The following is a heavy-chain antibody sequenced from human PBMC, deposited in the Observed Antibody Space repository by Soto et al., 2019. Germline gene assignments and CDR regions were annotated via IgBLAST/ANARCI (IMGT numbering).Heavy chain of an antibody. CDR2: INHSGST. CDR1: GGFFSGYY. J-gene: IGHJ5*02. CDR3: ASLRFGELSYPNWFDR. Sequence: SETLSLTCAVYGGFFSGYYWSWIRQPPGKGLEWIGEINHSGSTNYNPSLKSRVTISVDTSKNQFSLKLSSVTAADTAVYYCASLRFGELSYPNWFDRWGQAPLVTLYS. D-gene: IGHD3-10*01. V-gene: IGHV4-34*01.